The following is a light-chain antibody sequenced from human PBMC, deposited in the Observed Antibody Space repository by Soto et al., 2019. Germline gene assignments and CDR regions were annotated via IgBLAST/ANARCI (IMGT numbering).Light chain of an antibody. V-gene: IGKV3-15*01. CDR3: QQYNNWPLT. J-gene: IGKJ4*01. CDR1: QSVSSN. CDR2: GAS. Sequence: VMTQSPATLSVSPGERATLSCRASQSVSSNLAWYQQKPGQAPRLLIYGASTRATGIPARFSGSGSGTEFTLTISSLQSEDFAVYYCQQYNNWPLTFGGGTKV.